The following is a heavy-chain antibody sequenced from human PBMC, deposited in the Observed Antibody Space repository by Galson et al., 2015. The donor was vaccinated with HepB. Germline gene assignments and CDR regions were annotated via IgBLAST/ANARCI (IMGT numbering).Heavy chain of an antibody. D-gene: IGHD2-2*02. CDR2: ISYDGSNK. Sequence: SLRLSCAASGFTSSSYGMHWVRQAPGKGLEWVAVISYDGSNKYYADSVKGRFTISRDNSKNTLYLQMNSLRAEDTAVYYCAKGIRYCSSTSCYTETSRHYYGMDVWGQGTTVTVSS. CDR1: GFTSSSYG. CDR3: AKGIRYCSSTSCYTETSRHYYGMDV. J-gene: IGHJ6*02. V-gene: IGHV3-30*18.